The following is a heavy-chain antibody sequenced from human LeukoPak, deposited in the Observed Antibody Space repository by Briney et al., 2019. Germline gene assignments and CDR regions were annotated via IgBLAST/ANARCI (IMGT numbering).Heavy chain of an antibody. CDR1: GYTFTTYG. D-gene: IGHD1-26*01. CDR3: ARSSGSYPNDAFDI. Sequence: ASVKVSCKSSGYTFTTYGITWVRQAPGQGLEWMGWINVYNALTKYAQNLQDRVTMTRDESTRTAYIELRSLRSNDTAVYYCARSSGSYPNDAFDIWGQGTMVTVSS. CDR2: INVYNALT. V-gene: IGHV1-18*01. J-gene: IGHJ3*02.